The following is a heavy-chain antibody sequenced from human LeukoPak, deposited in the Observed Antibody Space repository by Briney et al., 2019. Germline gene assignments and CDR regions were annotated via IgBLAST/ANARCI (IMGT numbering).Heavy chain of an antibody. CDR1: GGSISSGDYS. Sequence: SQTLSLTCTVSGGSISSGDYSWSWIRQPPGKGLEWIGYIYYSGSTYYNPSLKSRVTISVDTSKNQFSLKLNSVTAADTAVYYCARSYYYDSSDWDYWGQGTLVTVSS. CDR2: IYYSGST. D-gene: IGHD3-22*01. V-gene: IGHV4-30-4*01. J-gene: IGHJ4*02. CDR3: ARSYYYDSSDWDY.